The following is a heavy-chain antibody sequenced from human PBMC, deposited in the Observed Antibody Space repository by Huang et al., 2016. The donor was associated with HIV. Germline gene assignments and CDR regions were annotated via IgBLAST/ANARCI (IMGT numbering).Heavy chain of an antibody. Sequence: EVQLVQSGAEVKKPGESLKISCKGSGYRFRSNWIGWVRQMPGKGLEWVGIIYPSDADTRYSPSFQGHVTISADKSINTAYLQWSSLKASDTAMYYCARLIGSPSFYYGLDVWGQGTTVTVSS. CDR1: GYRFRSNW. CDR3: ARLIGSPSFYYGLDV. J-gene: IGHJ6*02. D-gene: IGHD3-10*01. V-gene: IGHV5-51*01. CDR2: IYPSDADT.